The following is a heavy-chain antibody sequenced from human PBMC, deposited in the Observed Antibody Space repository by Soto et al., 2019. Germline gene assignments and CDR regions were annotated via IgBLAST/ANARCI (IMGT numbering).Heavy chain of an antibody. CDR1: GYTFTSYG. V-gene: IGHV1-18*01. CDR3: ARVVKRVVPAAMDAFDI. CDR2: ISAYNGNT. Sequence: ASVKVSCKASGYTFTSYGICWVRHAPGQGLEWMGWISAYNGNTNYAQKLQGRVTMTTDTSTSTAYMELRSLRSDDTAVYYCARVVKRVVPAAMDAFDIWGQGTMVTVSS. D-gene: IGHD2-2*01. J-gene: IGHJ3*02.